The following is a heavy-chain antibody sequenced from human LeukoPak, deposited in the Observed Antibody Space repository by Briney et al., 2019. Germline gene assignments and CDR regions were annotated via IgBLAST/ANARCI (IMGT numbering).Heavy chain of an antibody. CDR2: IYYSGST. CDR3: ARVEQYQLPGGYYYYYYMDV. J-gene: IGHJ6*03. CDR1: GGSISSSSYY. V-gene: IGHV4-39*07. Sequence: SETLSLTCTVSGGSISSSSYYWGWIRQPPGKGLEWIGSIYYSGSTNYNPSLKSRVTISVDTSKNQFSLKLSSVTAADTAVYYCARVEQYQLPGGYYYYYYMDVWGKGTTVTVSS. D-gene: IGHD2-2*01.